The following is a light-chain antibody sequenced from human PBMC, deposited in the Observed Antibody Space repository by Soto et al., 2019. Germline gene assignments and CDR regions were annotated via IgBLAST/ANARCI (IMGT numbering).Light chain of an antibody. V-gene: IGKV1-6*01. CDR3: QQAASDPIT. CDR1: QAIRTA. CDR2: TGS. Sequence: AIQLTRSLSSLYASVGGRVIITCRPSQAIRTALGWYQQKPGKVPKLLIYTGSSLQSGVPSRFSGSGSGTDFTLTINSPQPEDFATYYCQQAASDPITFGQGTRLEIK. J-gene: IGKJ5*01.